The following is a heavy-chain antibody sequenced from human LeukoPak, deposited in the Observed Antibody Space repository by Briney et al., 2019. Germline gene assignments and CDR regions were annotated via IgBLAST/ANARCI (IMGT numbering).Heavy chain of an antibody. CDR2: INQDGGQK. CDR1: GFTFSSSW. J-gene: IGHJ4*02. V-gene: IGHV3-7*01. D-gene: IGHD4-17*01. CDR3: ATNTRAYAVLLAY. Sequence: GGSLRLSCAASGFTFSSSWMIWARHAPGKGLEWVAYINQDGGQKYYLDSVKGRFTISRDNADNSLYLQMAGLSAEDPAVTYCATNTRAYAVLLAYWGQGNLVTVSS.